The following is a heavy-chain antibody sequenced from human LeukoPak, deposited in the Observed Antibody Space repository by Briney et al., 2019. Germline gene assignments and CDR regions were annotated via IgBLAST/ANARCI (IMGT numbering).Heavy chain of an antibody. CDR1: GFTFSSYS. V-gene: IGHV3-21*01. D-gene: IGHD5-12*01. CDR3: ARDRNIVAIDAFDI. J-gene: IGHJ3*02. Sequence: GGSLRLSCAASGFTFSSYSMNWVRQAPGKGLEWVSSISSSSSYIYYADSVKGRFTISRDNAKNSLYLQMNSLRAEDTAVYYCARDRNIVAIDAFDIWGQGTMVTVSS. CDR2: ISSSSSYI.